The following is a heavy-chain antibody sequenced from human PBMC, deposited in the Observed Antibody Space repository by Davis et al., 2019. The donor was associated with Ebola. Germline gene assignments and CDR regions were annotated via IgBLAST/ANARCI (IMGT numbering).Heavy chain of an antibody. Sequence: PSETLSLTCTVSGVSISRHYWSWIRQPPGKRLEWFGSIYYTGNAYYNSSLASRATISVDTSKNQFSLKLTSVTAADMAMYYCSERGSSVWGQGTLVTVSS. V-gene: IGHV4-59*03. D-gene: IGHD3-10*01. J-gene: IGHJ4*02. CDR3: SERGSSV. CDR2: IYYTGNA. CDR1: GVSISRHY.